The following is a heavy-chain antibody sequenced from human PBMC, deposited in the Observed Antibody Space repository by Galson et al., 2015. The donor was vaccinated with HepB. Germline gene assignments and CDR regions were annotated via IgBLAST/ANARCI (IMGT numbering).Heavy chain of an antibody. CDR3: SACSSISCYAY. J-gene: IGHJ4*02. D-gene: IGHD2-2*01. V-gene: IGHV3-23*01. Sequence: SLRLSCAASGFTFSSFAMRWVRQAPGKGVEWVSAISGSGGGTFYADSVKVRFTISRDNSKNTLYLQMNSLRAEDTALYYCSACSSISCYAYWGQGTLVTVSS. CDR1: GFTFSSFA. CDR2: ISGSGGGT.